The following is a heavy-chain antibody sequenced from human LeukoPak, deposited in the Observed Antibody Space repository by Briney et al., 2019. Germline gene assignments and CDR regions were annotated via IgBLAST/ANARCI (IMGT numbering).Heavy chain of an antibody. Sequence: SETLSLTCTVSGGSISSHYWSWIRQPPGKGLEWIGYIYYSGSTNYNPSLESRVTISVDTSKNQFSLKLSSVTAADTAVYYCARWGIIYSGYGYFDYWGQGTLVTVSS. J-gene: IGHJ4*02. CDR3: ARWGIIYSGYGYFDY. V-gene: IGHV4-59*11. D-gene: IGHD5-12*01. CDR2: IYYSGST. CDR1: GGSISSHY.